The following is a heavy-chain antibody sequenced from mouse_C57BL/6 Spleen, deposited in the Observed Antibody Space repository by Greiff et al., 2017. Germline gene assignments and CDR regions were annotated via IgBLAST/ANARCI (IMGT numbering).Heavy chain of an antibody. V-gene: IGHV1-64*01. CDR2: IHPNSGST. CDR1: GYTFTSYW. D-gene: IGHD2-5*01. J-gene: IGHJ2*01. CDR3: ARDYYSTFDY. Sequence: QVQLQQSGAELVKPGASVKLSCKASGYTFTSYWMHWVKQRPGQGLEWIGMIHPNSGSTNYNEKFKSKATLTVDKSSSTAYMQLSSLTSEDSAVYYCARDYYSTFDYWGQGTTLTVSS.